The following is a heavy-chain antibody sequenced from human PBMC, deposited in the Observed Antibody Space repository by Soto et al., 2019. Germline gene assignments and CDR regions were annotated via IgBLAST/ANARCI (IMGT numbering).Heavy chain of an antibody. D-gene: IGHD5-12*01. V-gene: IGHV3-7*03. CDR1: GFTFSSYW. CDR3: ARSRGRDAFDI. Sequence: GVSLRLSCAASGFTFSSYWMSWVRQAPGKGLEWVANIKQDGSEKYYVDSVKGRFTISRDNAKNSLYLQMNSLRAEDTAVYYCARSRGRDAFDIWGQGTMVTVSS. J-gene: IGHJ3*02. CDR2: IKQDGSEK.